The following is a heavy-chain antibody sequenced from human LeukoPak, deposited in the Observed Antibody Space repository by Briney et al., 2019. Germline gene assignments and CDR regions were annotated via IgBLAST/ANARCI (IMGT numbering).Heavy chain of an antibody. Sequence: PGGSLRLSCAASGFTFSTYSMSWVRQAPGKGLEWVSYITSGGSTIYYADSVKGRFTIPRDNAKNSLYLQMNSLSAEDTAVYYCARDYYGDYWGQGTLVTVSS. CDR2: ITSGGSTI. D-gene: IGHD3-22*01. V-gene: IGHV3-48*01. CDR1: GFTFSTYS. CDR3: ARDYYGDY. J-gene: IGHJ4*02.